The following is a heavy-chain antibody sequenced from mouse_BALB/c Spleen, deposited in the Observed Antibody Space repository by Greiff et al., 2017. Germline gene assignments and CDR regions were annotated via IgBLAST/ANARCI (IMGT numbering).Heavy chain of an antibody. Sequence: EVMLVEPGGGLVKPGGSLKLSCAASGFTFSDYYMYWVRQNPEKRLEWVATISDGGSYTYYQDSVKGRVTISRDNAKNNLYLQMSSLKSEDTAMYYFERDGTYSKSLLAMDYWGQGTSVTVSS. D-gene: IGHD2-5*01. CDR1: GFTFSDYY. CDR3: ERDGTYSKSLLAMDY. V-gene: IGHV5-4*02. CDR2: ISDGGSYT. J-gene: IGHJ4*01.